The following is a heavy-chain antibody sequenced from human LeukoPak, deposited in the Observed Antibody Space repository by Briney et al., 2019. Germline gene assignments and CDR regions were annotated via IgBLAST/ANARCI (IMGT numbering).Heavy chain of an antibody. J-gene: IGHJ6*03. Sequence: ASVKVSCKASGYSFIDNHIHWVRHAPGQGFEWMGWINPNYGGTNYAQKFQGRIMMTRDTSTSTAYMELDSLKSDDTAVYYCSRALFTLVGEEINHYYYYMDVWGTGTTVTVSS. V-gene: IGHV1-2*02. CDR1: GYSFIDNH. CDR3: SRALFTLVGEEINHYYYYMDV. CDR2: INPNYGGT. D-gene: IGHD2-21*01.